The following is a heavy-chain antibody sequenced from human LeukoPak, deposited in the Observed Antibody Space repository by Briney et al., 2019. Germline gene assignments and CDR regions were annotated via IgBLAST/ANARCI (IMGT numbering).Heavy chain of an antibody. Sequence: GSLRLSCEGXGFPFASYVMSWVRQAPGKGLEWIAYINHDAEMIFYPDFVKGRFTISRDNAKKSLYLQMNALRYEDTAIYYCARDHDWAFDLWGQGTLVTVSS. V-gene: IGHV3-48*02. CDR2: INHDAEMI. CDR1: GFPFASYV. J-gene: IGHJ4*02. CDR3: ARDHDWAFDL. D-gene: IGHD3-9*01.